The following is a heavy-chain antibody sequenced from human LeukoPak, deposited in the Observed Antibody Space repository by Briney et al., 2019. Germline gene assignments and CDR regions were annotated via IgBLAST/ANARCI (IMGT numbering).Heavy chain of an antibody. CDR1: GYTFTSYG. CDR2: ISAYNGNT. CDR3: ARDQKRLRYFDWLSREKFDY. D-gene: IGHD3-9*01. Sequence: ASVKVSCKASGYTFTSYGISWVRQAPGQGLEWMGWISAYNGNTNYAQKLQGRVTMTTDTSTSTAYMELRSLRSDDTAVYYCARDQKRLRYFDWLSREKFDYWGQGTLVTVSS. J-gene: IGHJ4*02. V-gene: IGHV1-18*01.